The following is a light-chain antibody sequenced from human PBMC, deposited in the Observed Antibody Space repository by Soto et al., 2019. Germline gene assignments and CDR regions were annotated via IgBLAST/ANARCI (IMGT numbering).Light chain of an antibody. J-gene: IGKJ4*01. CDR2: DAS. CDR3: QQYDNYPLT. CDR1: QTIGSW. Sequence: DFQMTQSPSTLSASVGDRVTITCRASQTIGSWLAWYQEKPGTAPKLLIYDASTLESGVPSRFSGSASGTEFTLTISSLQPDDFATYYCQQYDNYPLTFGGGTKVDI. V-gene: IGKV1-5*01.